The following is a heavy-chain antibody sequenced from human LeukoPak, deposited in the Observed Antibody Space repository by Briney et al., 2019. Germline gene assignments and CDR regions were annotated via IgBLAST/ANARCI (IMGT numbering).Heavy chain of an antibody. V-gene: IGHV4-4*07. Sequence: PSETLSLTCTVSVGSISTYYWNWIRQPAGKGLEWIGRIYHSGSTNYNPSLESRVTMSVDTSKNQFSLRLNSVTAADTAVYYCAREGMATIHFDYWGQGTLVTVSS. J-gene: IGHJ4*02. CDR3: AREGMATIHFDY. CDR2: IYHSGST. CDR1: VGSISTYY. D-gene: IGHD5-24*01.